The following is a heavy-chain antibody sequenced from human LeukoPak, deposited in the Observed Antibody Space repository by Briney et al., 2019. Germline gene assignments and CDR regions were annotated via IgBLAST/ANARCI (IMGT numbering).Heavy chain of an antibody. V-gene: IGHV3-23*01. J-gene: IGHJ4*02. CDR1: GFTINTYA. Sequence: GGSLRLSCAASGFTINTYAMSWVRQAPGKGLEWVSTFGHTAATFYADSVKGRFTISRDSSRNTVFLQMNSLGADDSAIYFCARRSCSPNSCYHSFDCWGQGTLVTVSS. D-gene: IGHD2-2*01. CDR2: FGHTAAT. CDR3: ARRSCSPNSCYHSFDC.